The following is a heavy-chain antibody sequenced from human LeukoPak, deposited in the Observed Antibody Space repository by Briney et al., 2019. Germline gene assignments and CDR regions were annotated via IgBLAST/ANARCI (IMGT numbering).Heavy chain of an antibody. CDR1: GGSISSYY. CDR2: IYYSGST. J-gene: IGHJ4*02. Sequence: PSETLSLTCTVSGGSISSYYWSWIRQPPGKGLEWIGSIYYSGSTYYNPSLKSRVTISVDTSKNQFSLKLYSVTAADTAVYYCARSIAAAGTIGDWGQGTLVTVSS. CDR3: ARSIAAAGTIGD. D-gene: IGHD6-13*01. V-gene: IGHV4-39*07.